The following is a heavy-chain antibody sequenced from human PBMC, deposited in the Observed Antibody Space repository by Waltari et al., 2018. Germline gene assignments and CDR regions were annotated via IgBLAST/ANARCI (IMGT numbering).Heavy chain of an antibody. J-gene: IGHJ3*02. Sequence: EVQLVESGGGLVKPGGSLRLSCAASGFTFSSYSMNWVRQAPGKGLEWVSSISSSSSYRYYADSVKGRFTSSRDNAKNSLYLQMNSLRAEDTAVYYCATAAAHDAFDIWGQGTMVTVSS. V-gene: IGHV3-21*01. D-gene: IGHD2-2*01. CDR3: ATAAAHDAFDI. CDR1: GFTFSSYS. CDR2: ISSSSSYR.